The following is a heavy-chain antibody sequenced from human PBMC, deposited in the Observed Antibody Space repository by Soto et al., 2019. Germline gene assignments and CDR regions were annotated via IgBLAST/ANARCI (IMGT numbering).Heavy chain of an antibody. CDR2: INPNSDGT. CDR1: GYTFTGYY. J-gene: IGHJ5*02. D-gene: IGHD2-2*01. Sequence: GASVKVSCKASGYTFTGYYMHWVRQAPGQGLEWMGWINPNSDGTNYAQKFQGWVTMTRDTSISTAYMELSRLRSDDTAVYYCARDSVGGFRYCSSTSCPVYNWFDPWGQGTLVTVSS. V-gene: IGHV1-2*04. CDR3: ARDSVGGFRYCSSTSCPVYNWFDP.